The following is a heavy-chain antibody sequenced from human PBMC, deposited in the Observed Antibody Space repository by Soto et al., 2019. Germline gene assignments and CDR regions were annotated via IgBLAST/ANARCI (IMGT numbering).Heavy chain of an antibody. CDR3: ARDTQLSLKAGGFDI. Sequence: SEKVSCKASGGTFSSYAISWVRQAPGQRREWMGGIIPICGTANYAQKFQGRVTITADESTSTAYMELSSLRSEDTAVYYCARDTQLSLKAGGFDIWGQGTMVTVSS. CDR2: IIPICGTA. CDR1: GGTFSSYA. D-gene: IGHD5-18*01. J-gene: IGHJ3*02. V-gene: IGHV1-69*13.